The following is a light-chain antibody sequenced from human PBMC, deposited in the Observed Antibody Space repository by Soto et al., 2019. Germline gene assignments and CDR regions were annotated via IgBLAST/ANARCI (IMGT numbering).Light chain of an antibody. CDR1: SSSIGTYT. CDR2: TDY. J-gene: IGLJ3*02. Sequence: QPVLTQPPSASGTPGQRVTISCSGTSSSIGTYTVNWYQQLPGTAPKLLIYTDYQRPSGVPDRFSGSKSGTSASLAINGLHSEDEADYYCASWDDNLNGGVFGGGTKLTVL. CDR3: ASWDDNLNGGV. V-gene: IGLV1-44*01.